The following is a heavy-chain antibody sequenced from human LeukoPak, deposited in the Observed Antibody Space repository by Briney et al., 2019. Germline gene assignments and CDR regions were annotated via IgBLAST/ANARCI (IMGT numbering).Heavy chain of an antibody. CDR3: ARVFSSSTGVDY. J-gene: IGHJ4*02. CDR2: IYYSGST. CDR1: GGSISSYY. V-gene: IGHV4-59*12. D-gene: IGHD6-6*01. Sequence: PSETLSLTCTVSGGSISSYYWSWIRQPPGKGLEWIGYIYYSGSTNYNPSPKSRVTISVDTSKNQFSLKLSSVTAADTAVYYCARVFSSSTGVDYWGQGTLVTVSS.